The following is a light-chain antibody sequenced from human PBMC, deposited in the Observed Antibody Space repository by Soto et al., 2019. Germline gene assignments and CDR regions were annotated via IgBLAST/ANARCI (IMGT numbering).Light chain of an antibody. Sequence: QSVLTQSSCASASQGSSVKLTCTLSSGHSTYIIAWHQQQPGKAPRYLMKLEGSGSYNKGSGIPDRFSGSSSGADRYLTISNLQFEDEADYYCETWDTNVVVFGGGTKLTDL. CDR2: LEGSGSY. J-gene: IGLJ2*01. V-gene: IGLV4-60*02. CDR3: ETWDTNVVV. CDR1: SGHSTYI.